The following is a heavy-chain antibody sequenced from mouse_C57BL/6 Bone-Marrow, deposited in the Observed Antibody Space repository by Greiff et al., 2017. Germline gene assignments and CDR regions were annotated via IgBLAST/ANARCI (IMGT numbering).Heavy chain of an antibody. CDR2: INYDGSST. D-gene: IGHD2-2*01. CDR3: ARRKTTMVTFDY. V-gene: IGHV5-16*01. CDR1: GFTFSDYY. Sequence: EVQLVESEGGLVQPGSSMKLSCTASGFTFSDYYMAWVRQVPEKGLEWVANINYDGSSTYYLDSLKSRFIISRDNAKNILYLQMSSLNSEDTATYYCARRKTTMVTFDYWGQGTTLPVSS. J-gene: IGHJ2*01.